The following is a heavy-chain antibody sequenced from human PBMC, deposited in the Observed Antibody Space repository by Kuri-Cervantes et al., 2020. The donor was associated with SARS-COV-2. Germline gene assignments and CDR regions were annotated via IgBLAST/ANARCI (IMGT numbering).Heavy chain of an antibody. CDR1: GGSISSYY. D-gene: IGHD6-13*01. CDR3: ARDYGSFRITAAGIDAFDI. Sequence: SETLSLTCTVSGGSISSYYWSWIRQPPGKGLEWIGYIYYSGSTNYNPSLKSRVTISVDTSKNQFSLKLSSVTAADTAVYYCARDYGSFRITAAGIDAFDIWGQGTMVTVSS. J-gene: IGHJ3*02. CDR2: IYYSGST. V-gene: IGHV4-59*01.